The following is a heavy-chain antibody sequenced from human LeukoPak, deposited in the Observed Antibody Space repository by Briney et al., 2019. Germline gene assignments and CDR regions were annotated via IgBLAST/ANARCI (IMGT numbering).Heavy chain of an antibody. CDR2: IIGSGGST. V-gene: IGHV3-23*01. CDR3: AKDGQLSGYCSGGSCYFLDY. Sequence: GESLRLSCAASGFTFSNYAMSWVRQAPGKGLEWVSAIIGSGGSTYYADSVKGRFTISRDNSKNTLYLQMNSLSAEDTAVYYCAKDGQLSGYCSGGSCYFLDYWGQGTLVTVSS. J-gene: IGHJ4*02. D-gene: IGHD2-15*01. CDR1: GFTFSNYA.